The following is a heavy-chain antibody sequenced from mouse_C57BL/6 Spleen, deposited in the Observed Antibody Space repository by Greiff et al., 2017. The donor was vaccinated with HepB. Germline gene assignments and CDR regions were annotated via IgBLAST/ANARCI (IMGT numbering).Heavy chain of an antibody. Sequence: QVQLQQSGAELVRPGTSVKVSCKASGYAFTNYLIEWVKQRPGQGLEWIGVINPGSGGTNYNEKFKGKATLTADKSSSTAYMQLSSLTSEDSAVYFCARRSNNYAMDYWGQGTSVTVSS. D-gene: IGHD2-5*01. CDR3: ARRSNNYAMDY. CDR2: INPGSGGT. CDR1: GYAFTNYL. V-gene: IGHV1-54*01. J-gene: IGHJ4*01.